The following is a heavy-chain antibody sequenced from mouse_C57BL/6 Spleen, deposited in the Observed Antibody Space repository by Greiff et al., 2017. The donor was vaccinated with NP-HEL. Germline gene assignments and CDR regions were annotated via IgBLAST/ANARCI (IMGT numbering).Heavy chain of an antibody. CDR1: GFSLTSYG. V-gene: IGHV2-6*01. CDR3: ASGPFNAMDY. CDR2: IWGVGST. Sequence: VQLQQSGPGLVAPSQSLSITCTFSGFSLTSYGVDWVRQSPGKGLEWLGVIWGVGSTNYNSALKSRLSISKDNSKSQVFLKMNSLQTDDTAMYYCASGPFNAMDYWGQGTSVTVSS. J-gene: IGHJ4*01.